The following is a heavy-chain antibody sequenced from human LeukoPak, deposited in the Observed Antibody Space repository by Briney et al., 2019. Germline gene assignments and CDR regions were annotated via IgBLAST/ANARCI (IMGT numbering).Heavy chain of an antibody. D-gene: IGHD2-2*01. J-gene: IGHJ4*02. Sequence: GASVKVSCKASGYTFTSYGISWVRQAPGQGLEWMGWISAYNGNTNYAQKLQGRVTMTTDTSTSTAYMELRSLRSDDTAVYYCARVPVVIVVVPAAEHLDYWGQGTLVTVSS. V-gene: IGHV1-18*01. CDR3: ARVPVVIVVVPAAEHLDY. CDR1: GYTFTSYG. CDR2: ISAYNGNT.